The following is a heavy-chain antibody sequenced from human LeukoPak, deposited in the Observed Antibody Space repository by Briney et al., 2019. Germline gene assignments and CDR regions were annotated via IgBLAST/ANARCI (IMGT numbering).Heavy chain of an antibody. Sequence: QPGGALRLSCAASGFTFSSYAMSWVRQAPGKGLECVSSMSGSGDSTYHADSVKGRFTISRDNSKNTLYLQMNSLRAEDTAIYYCAKESKYSFGYCFDDWGQGSLVTVSS. V-gene: IGHV3-23*01. J-gene: IGHJ4*02. CDR1: GFTFSSYA. CDR3: AKESKYSFGYCFDD. CDR2: MSGSGDST. D-gene: IGHD5-18*01.